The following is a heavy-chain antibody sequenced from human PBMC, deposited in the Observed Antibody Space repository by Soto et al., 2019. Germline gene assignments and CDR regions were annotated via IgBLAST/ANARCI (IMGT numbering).Heavy chain of an antibody. Sequence: QVQLVESGGGVVQPGRSLRLSCAASGFTFSSYGMHWVRQAPGKGLEWVAVISYDVSNTYYADSVKGRFTISRDNSKNTLYLQMNSLRAEDTAVYYCAKESPCGDYGYCGQRTMVTVSS. D-gene: IGHD4-17*01. CDR2: ISYDVSNT. CDR3: AKESPCGDYGY. CDR1: GFTFSSYG. V-gene: IGHV3-30*18. J-gene: IGHJ4*02.